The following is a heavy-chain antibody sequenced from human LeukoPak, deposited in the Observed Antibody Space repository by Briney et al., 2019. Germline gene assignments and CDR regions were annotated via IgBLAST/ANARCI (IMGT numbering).Heavy chain of an antibody. D-gene: IGHD6-13*01. CDR2: ISAYNGYT. J-gene: IGHJ3*02. CDR1: GYTFTSYG. CDR3: ARARTSRQELGHNAFDI. Sequence: GSSVTVSCKASGYTFTSYGISWVRQAPGQGLEWMGWISAYNGYTNSAQKLQGRVTMTTDTSTTTAYMDLRSLRSDDTAVYYCARARTSRQELGHNAFDIWGQGTMVTVSS. V-gene: IGHV1-18*01.